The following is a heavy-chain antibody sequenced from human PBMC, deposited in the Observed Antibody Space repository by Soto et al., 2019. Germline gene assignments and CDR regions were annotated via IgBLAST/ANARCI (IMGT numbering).Heavy chain of an antibody. Sequence: ASVKVSCKASGYTFTSYGISWVRQAPGQGLDSTVRITAYNDNTNYAQKFQGRVTMTRNTSISTAYMELSSLRSEDTAVYYCIVRFLDRNYYYYYYMDVWGKGTTVTVSS. V-gene: IGHV1-18*01. J-gene: IGHJ6*03. D-gene: IGHD3-3*01. CDR2: ITAYNDNT. CDR3: IVRFLDRNYYYYYYMDV. CDR1: GYTFTSYG.